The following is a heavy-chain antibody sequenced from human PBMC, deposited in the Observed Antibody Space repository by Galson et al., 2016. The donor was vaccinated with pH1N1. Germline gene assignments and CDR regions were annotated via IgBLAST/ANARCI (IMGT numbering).Heavy chain of an antibody. CDR2: IYWDDDE. CDR3: AHREVTITNAFDV. V-gene: IGHV2-5*02. CDR1: GFSVSSSGMG. J-gene: IGHJ3*01. Sequence: PALVKPTQTLTLTCTFSGFSVSSSGMGVGWIRQPPGKALEWLALIYWDDDERYSPSLKSRLTITKDTSKNQVVLTMTNMEPVDTGTYFCAHREVTITNAFDVWGPGTKVTVSS. D-gene: IGHD5-12*01.